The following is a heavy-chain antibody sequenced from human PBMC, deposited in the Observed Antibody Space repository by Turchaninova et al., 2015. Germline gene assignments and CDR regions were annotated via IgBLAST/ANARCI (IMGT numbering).Heavy chain of an antibody. CDR1: GYTFTSYA. D-gene: IGHD2-21*02. V-gene: IGHV7-4-1*02. Sequence: QVQLVQSGSELKKPGASVTVSCKASGYTFTSYAINCVRQAPGQGLEWMGWINTKTGNPTYAQGFTGRFVFSLDTSVSTAYLQISSLKAEDTAVYYCARAERVRRVTPPVGYWGQGTLVTVSS. CDR2: INTKTGNP. CDR3: ARAERVRRVTPPVGY. J-gene: IGHJ4*02.